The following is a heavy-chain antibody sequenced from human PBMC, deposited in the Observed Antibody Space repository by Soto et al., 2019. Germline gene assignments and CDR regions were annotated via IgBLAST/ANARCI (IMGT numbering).Heavy chain of an antibody. V-gene: IGHV5-51*01. J-gene: IGHJ6*02. CDR2: IYPGDSDT. CDR3: ARAGPSDLRYCISTSCYEVGYYYGMDV. D-gene: IGHD2-2*01. CDR1: GYSFTSYW. Sequence: PGESLKISCKGSGYSFTSYWIGWVRQMPGKGLEWMGIIYPGDSDTRYSPSFQGQVTISADKSISTAYLQWSSLKASDTAMYYCARAGPSDLRYCISTSCYEVGYYYGMDVWGQGTTVTVSS.